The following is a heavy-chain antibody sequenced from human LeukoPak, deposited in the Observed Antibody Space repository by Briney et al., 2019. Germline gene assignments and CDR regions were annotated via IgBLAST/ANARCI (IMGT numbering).Heavy chain of an antibody. CDR1: GGTFSSYA. V-gene: IGHV1-2*02. D-gene: IGHD3-3*01. CDR2: ITPNSDDT. CDR3: ARGLEWLTRRHTWFDP. Sequence: ASVKVSYKASGGTFSSYAISWVRQAPGQGLEWMGWITPNSDDTDYAQKFQGRVSMTRDTSISTAYMELSSLRSDDTAVYYCARGLEWLTRRHTWFDPWGQGTLVTVSS. J-gene: IGHJ5*02.